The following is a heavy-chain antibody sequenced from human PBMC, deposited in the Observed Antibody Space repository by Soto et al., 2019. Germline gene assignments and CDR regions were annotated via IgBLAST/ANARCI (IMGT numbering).Heavy chain of an antibody. D-gene: IGHD1-26*01. V-gene: IGHV3-48*03. Sequence: GGSLSLSCAASGFTFMIYEMNWVRQAPGKGLEWVSYISSSGSTIYYADSVKGRFTISRDNAKNSLYLQMNSLRAEDTAVYYCARARVVGATPGTFDYWGQGPLVTVSS. CDR3: ARARVVGATPGTFDY. J-gene: IGHJ4*02. CDR2: ISSSGSTI. CDR1: GFTFMIYE.